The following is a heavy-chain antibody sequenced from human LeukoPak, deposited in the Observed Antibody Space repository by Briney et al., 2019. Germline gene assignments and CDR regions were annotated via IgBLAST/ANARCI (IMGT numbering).Heavy chain of an antibody. V-gene: IGHV1-3*01. J-gene: IGHJ4*02. CDR2: INAGNGNT. CDR1: GYTFTSYA. Sequence: ASVNVSCRASGYTFTSYAMHWVRQAPGQRLEWMGWINAGNGNTKYSQKFQGRVTITRDTSASTAYMELSSLRSEDTAVYYCARGGIAARASYYFDYWSQGTLVTVSS. CDR3: ARGGIAARASYYFDY. D-gene: IGHD6-13*01.